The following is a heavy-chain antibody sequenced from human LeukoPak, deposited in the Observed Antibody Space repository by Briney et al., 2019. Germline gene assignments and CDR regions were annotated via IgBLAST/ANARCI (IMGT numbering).Heavy chain of an antibody. V-gene: IGHV4-59*12. CDR2: IYYSGST. D-gene: IGHD3-22*01. CDR3: ARRTFNYYDSSGYRDY. Sequence: PSETLSLTCTVSGGSISSYYWSWIRQPPGKGLEWIGYIYYSGSTNYNPSLKSRVTISVDTSKNQFSLKLSSVTAADTAVYYCARRTFNYYDSSGYRDYWGQGTLVTVSS. CDR1: GGSISSYY. J-gene: IGHJ4*02.